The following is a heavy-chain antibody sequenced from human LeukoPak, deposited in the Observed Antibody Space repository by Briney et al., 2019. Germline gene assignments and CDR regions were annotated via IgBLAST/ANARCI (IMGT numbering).Heavy chain of an antibody. J-gene: IGHJ3*02. V-gene: IGHV4-30-4*08. CDR3: AREPYDAFDI. CDR1: GGSISSGDYY. CDR2: IHHSGRT. Sequence: SQTLSLTCTVSGGSISSGDYYWSWIRQPPGKGLEWIGYIHHSGRTYHNPSLKSRTTMSVDMFQNQISLKLSSVTAADTAVYYCAREPYDAFDIWGQGTMVTVSS.